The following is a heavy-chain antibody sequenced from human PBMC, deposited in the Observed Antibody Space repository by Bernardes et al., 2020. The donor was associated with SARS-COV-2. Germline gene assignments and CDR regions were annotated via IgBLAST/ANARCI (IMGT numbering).Heavy chain of an antibody. J-gene: IGHJ5*02. Sequence: VWSLRLSCAASGFAFGMSAMGWVRQAPGKGLQWVSGISGTGTTKYYADSVKGRFTISRDNSKNTLYLQMNSLRVDDTATYYCAKLPSIQLWAGNNWFDPWGQGIPVTVSS. V-gene: IGHV3-23*01. CDR1: GFAFGMSA. CDR2: ISGTGTTK. D-gene: IGHD5-18*01. CDR3: AKLPSIQLWAGNNWFDP.